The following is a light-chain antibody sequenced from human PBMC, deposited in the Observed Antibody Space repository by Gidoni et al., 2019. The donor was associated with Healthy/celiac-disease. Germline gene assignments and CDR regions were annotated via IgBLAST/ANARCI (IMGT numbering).Light chain of an antibody. CDR3: QQYGSSPPWT. CDR2: GAS. V-gene: IGKV3-20*01. J-gene: IGKJ1*01. Sequence: EMVLTQSPGTLSLSPGERATLSCRASQSVSISYLAWYQQKPGQAPRLLIYGASSRATGIPDRFSGSGSGTDFTLTISRLEPEDFAVYYCQQYGSSPPWTFGQGTKVEIK. CDR1: QSVSISY.